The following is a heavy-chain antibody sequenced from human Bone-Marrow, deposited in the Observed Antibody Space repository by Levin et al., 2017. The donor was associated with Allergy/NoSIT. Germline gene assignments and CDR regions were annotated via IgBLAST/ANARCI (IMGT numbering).Heavy chain of an antibody. Sequence: SETLSLTCIVSGGSINSYHWSWIRQPPGKGLEWIGYIYYSGSTNYNPSLKSRVTMSVDTSKNQFSLTLNSVTAADTAVYDCARDRVVASSGTYYYYGMAVWGQGTTVTVSS. V-gene: IGHV4-59*01. CDR3: ARDRVVASSGTYYYYGMAV. CDR2: IYYSGST. CDR1: GGSINSYH. J-gene: IGHJ6*02. D-gene: IGHD2-15*01.